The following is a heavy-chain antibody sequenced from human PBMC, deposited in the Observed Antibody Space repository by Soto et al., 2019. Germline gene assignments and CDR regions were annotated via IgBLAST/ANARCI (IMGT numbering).Heavy chain of an antibody. J-gene: IGHJ4*02. CDR1: GGSVSSGSYY. Sequence: ETLSLTCTVSGGSVSSGSYYWSWIRQPPGKGLEWIGYIYYSGSTNYNPSLKSRVTISVDTSKNQFSLKLSSVTAADTAVYYCARALRAYCGGDCYSAYFDYWGQGTLVTVS. CDR2: IYYSGST. D-gene: IGHD2-21*02. V-gene: IGHV4-61*01. CDR3: ARALRAYCGGDCYSAYFDY.